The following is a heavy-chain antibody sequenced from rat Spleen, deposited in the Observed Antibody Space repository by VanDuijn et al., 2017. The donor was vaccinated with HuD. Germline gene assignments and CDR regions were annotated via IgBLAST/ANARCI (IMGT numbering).Heavy chain of an antibody. D-gene: IGHD1-2*01. J-gene: IGHJ3*01. CDR1: GFTFSNYG. CDR2: INYDATST. Sequence: EVQLVETGGSLVQPGRSLKLSCAASGFTFSNYGMAWVRQAPTKGLEWVATINYDATSTHYRDSVKGRFTISSDNSKSTLFLQMDSLRSEDTATYYCTRLGIAAIGYWFTYWGQGTLVTVSS. V-gene: IGHV5-29*01. CDR3: TRLGIAAIGYWFTY.